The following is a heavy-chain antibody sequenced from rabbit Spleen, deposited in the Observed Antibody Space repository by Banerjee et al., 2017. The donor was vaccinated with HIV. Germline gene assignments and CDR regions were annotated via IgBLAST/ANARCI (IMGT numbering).Heavy chain of an antibody. J-gene: IGHJ4*01. CDR3: ARGVNSVGYRHDL. D-gene: IGHD6-1*01. V-gene: IGHV1S43*01. CDR1: GVSFSSSSY. Sequence: QSLEASGGDLVKPGASLTLTCTASGVSFSSSSYMCWVRQAPGKGLEWIACIYITSGSTWYASWVNGRITISRSTSLNTAFLQMTSLTAADTATYFCARGVNSVGYRHDLWGQGTLVTVS. CDR2: IYITSGST.